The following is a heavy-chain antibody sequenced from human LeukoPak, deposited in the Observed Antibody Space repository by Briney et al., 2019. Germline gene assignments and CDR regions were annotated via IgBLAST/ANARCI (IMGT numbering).Heavy chain of an antibody. CDR1: GGSTSSGDYY. Sequence: NPSETLSLTCTVSGGSTSSGDYYWSWIRQPPGKGLEWIGYIYYSGSTYYNPSLKSRVTISVDTSKNQFSLKLSSVTAADTAVYYCARADYSNYDVDYWGQGTLVTVSS. D-gene: IGHD4-11*01. CDR3: ARADYSNYDVDY. J-gene: IGHJ4*02. V-gene: IGHV4-30-4*01. CDR2: IYYSGST.